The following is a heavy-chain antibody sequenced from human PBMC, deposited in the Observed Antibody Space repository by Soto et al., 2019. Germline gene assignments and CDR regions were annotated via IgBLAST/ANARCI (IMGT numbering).Heavy chain of an antibody. V-gene: IGHV1-18*01. J-gene: IGHJ4*02. CDR3: ARFERKPFGIAAADPAAGPDY. Sequence: QVQLVQSGAEVKKPGASVKVSCKASGYTFTSYGISWVRQAPGQGLEWMGWISAYNGNTNYAQKLQGRVTMTTDTSTSTASMELRSLRSDDTAVYYCARFERKPFGIAAADPAAGPDYWGQGTLVTVSS. CDR1: GYTFTSYG. CDR2: ISAYNGNT. D-gene: IGHD6-13*01.